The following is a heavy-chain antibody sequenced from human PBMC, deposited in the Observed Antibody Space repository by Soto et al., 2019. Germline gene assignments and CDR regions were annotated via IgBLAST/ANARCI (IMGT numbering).Heavy chain of an antibody. CDR3: ARVDIVVVVAATDFYGMDV. CDR2: ISACNGNT. J-gene: IGHJ6*02. D-gene: IGHD2-15*01. V-gene: IGHV1-18*01. Sequence: ASVKVSCKASGYTFTSYGISWVRQAPGQGLEWMGWISACNGNTNYAQKLQGRVTMTTDTSTSTAYMELRSLRSDDTAVYYCARVDIVVVVAATDFYGMDVWGQGTTVTVSS. CDR1: GYTFTSYG.